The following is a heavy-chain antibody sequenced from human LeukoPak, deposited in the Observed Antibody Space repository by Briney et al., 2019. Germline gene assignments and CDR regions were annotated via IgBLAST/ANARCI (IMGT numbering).Heavy chain of an antibody. J-gene: IGHJ3*02. CDR1: GYSFNSYW. D-gene: IGHD2-15*01. CDR2: IYPGYSDT. CDR3: ARRAASPTRTFDI. V-gene: IGHV5-51*01. Sequence: GESLQISCQGSGYSFNSYWIGWVRQMPGKGLEWMGNIYPGYSDTIYSPSFQGQVTISSDKSISTAYLQWSSLKASDTAIYYCARRAASPTRTFDIWGQGTMVTVSS.